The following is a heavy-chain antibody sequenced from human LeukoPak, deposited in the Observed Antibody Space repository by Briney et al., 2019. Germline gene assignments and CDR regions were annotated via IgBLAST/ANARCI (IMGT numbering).Heavy chain of an antibody. CDR2: IKQDGSEK. Sequence: GGSLRLSCAASGFTFSSYSMNWVRQAPGKGLEWVANIKQDGSEKYYVDSVKGRFTISRDNAKNSLYLQMNSLRAEDTAVYYCARDHDFWSGYYRASGGLDYWGQGTLVTVSS. D-gene: IGHD3-3*01. CDR3: ARDHDFWSGYYRASGGLDY. V-gene: IGHV3-7*01. J-gene: IGHJ4*02. CDR1: GFTFSSYS.